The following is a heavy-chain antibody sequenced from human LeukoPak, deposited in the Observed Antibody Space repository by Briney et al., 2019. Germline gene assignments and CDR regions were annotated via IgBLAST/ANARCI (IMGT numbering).Heavy chain of an antibody. D-gene: IGHD4-17*01. J-gene: IGHJ4*02. CDR1: GYTFTSYY. V-gene: IGHV1-2*02. Sequence: ASVTVSCKASGYTFTSYYMHWVRQAPGQGLEWMEWINPNSGGTNYAQKFQGRVTMTRDTSISTAYMELSSLRSEDTAVYYCATSIHGDYLYWGQGTLVTVSS. CDR3: ATSIHGDYLY. CDR2: INPNSGGT.